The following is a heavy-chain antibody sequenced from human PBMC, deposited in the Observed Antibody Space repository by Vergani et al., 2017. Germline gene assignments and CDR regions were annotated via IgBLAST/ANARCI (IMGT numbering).Heavy chain of an antibody. CDR1: GTSIRSRNYY. Sequence: QLQLQESCPGLVKPSATLSLTCSVSGTSIRSRNYYWGWIRQPPGKGLEWIASIYYSGSTYYNPSLKSRVTISVDTSKNQFSLKLSPVTAADTAVYFCARHSTVEWLVKLGWIDPWGQGILVTVSS. CDR3: ARHSTVEWLVKLGWIDP. V-gene: IGHV4-39*01. D-gene: IGHD6-19*01. CDR2: IYYSGST. J-gene: IGHJ5*02.